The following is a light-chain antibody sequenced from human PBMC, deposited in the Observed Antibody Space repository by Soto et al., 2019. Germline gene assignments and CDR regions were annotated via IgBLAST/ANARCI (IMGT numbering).Light chain of an antibody. J-gene: IGKJ2*01. V-gene: IGKV3-20*01. CDR1: QSVSSSY. Sequence: EIVLTQSPGTLSLSPGERATLSCRASQSVSSSYLAWYQQKPGQAPRLLIYGASIRATGIPDRFSGSGSGTDFTLTISRLEPEDFAVSYCQQYGSSQTYTFGQGTKLEIK. CDR2: GAS. CDR3: QQYGSSQTYT.